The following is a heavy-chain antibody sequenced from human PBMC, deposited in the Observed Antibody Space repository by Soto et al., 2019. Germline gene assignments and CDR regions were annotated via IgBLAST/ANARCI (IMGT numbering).Heavy chain of an antibody. Sequence: EVQLLESGGGLVQPGGSLRLSCAASGFSFSRHAMSWVRQAPGKGLEWVSTISSGGTTYYADSVKGRFTISRDNSKNTQSLQRNSLGAEDTAVYYCAKLGYCSGGTCYLDYYYGVDVWGQGTTVTVSS. CDR2: ISSGGTT. CDR3: AKLGYCSGGTCYLDYYYGVDV. D-gene: IGHD2-15*01. V-gene: IGHV3-23*01. J-gene: IGHJ6*02. CDR1: GFSFSRHA.